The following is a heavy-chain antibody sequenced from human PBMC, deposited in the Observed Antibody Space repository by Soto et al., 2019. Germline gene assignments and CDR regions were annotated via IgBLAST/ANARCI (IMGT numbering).Heavy chain of an antibody. CDR1: GGSISSYY. Sequence: SETLSLTCTVSGGSISSYYWSWIRQPPGKGLEWIGYIYYSGSTNYNPSLKSRVTISVDTSKNQFSLKLSSVTAADTAVYYCARGLSGARGWFDPWGQGTLVTVSS. CDR3: ARGLSGARGWFDP. CDR2: IYYSGST. V-gene: IGHV4-59*01. D-gene: IGHD7-27*01. J-gene: IGHJ5*02.